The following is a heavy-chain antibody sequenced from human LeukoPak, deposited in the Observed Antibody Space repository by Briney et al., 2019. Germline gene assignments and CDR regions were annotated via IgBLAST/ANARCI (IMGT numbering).Heavy chain of an antibody. CDR3: ARVYSSSSGKTFDY. CDR1: GFTFISYE. Sequence: GGSLRLSCAASGFTFISYEVNWVRQAPGKGLEWVSYISSSGSPIYYADSVKGRFTITRDNAKNSLYLQMNSLRAEDTAVYYCARVYSSSSGKTFDYWGKGTLVTVSS. J-gene: IGHJ4*02. CDR2: ISSSGSPI. D-gene: IGHD6-6*01. V-gene: IGHV3-48*03.